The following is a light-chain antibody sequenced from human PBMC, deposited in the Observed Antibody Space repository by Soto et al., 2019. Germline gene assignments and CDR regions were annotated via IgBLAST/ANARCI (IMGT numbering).Light chain of an antibody. Sequence: EIVMTQSPASLSVSPGERATLSCRASRSVSSNLAWYQQKPGQAPRLPIYGASTRATGIPARFSGSGSGTEFTLSISSLQSEDFAVYYCQQYHNWPPGTFAQGTKVEIK. CDR3: QQYHNWPPGT. CDR2: GAS. V-gene: IGKV3-15*01. CDR1: RSVSSN. J-gene: IGKJ1*01.